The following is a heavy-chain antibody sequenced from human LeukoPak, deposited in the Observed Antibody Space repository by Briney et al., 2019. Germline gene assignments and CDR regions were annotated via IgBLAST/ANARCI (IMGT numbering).Heavy chain of an antibody. CDR2: INPSGGST. D-gene: IGHD3-22*01. J-gene: IGHJ2*01. CDR3: ARGGLRDSSGWSNWYFDL. Sequence: ASVKVSCKASEYTFTKYYIHWVRQAPGQGLEWMGMINPSGGSTSYAQKFQDRVTMPRDTSTNTVYMELSSLRSEDTAVFYCARGGLRDSSGWSNWYFDLWGRDTLVTISS. CDR1: EYTFTKYY. V-gene: IGHV1-46*01.